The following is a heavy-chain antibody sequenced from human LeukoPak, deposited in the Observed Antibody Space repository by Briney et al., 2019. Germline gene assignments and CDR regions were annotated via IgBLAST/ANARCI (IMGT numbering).Heavy chain of an antibody. CDR2: IKQDGSEK. Sequence: GGSLRLSCAASGFTFSSYWMSWVRQAPGKGLEWVANIKQDGSEKYYVDSVRGRFTISRDNAKNSLYLQMNSLRAEDTAVYYCAKVVGYCSTTSCYTDYWGQGTLVTVSS. CDR3: AKVVGYCSTTSCYTDY. V-gene: IGHV3-7*01. J-gene: IGHJ4*02. CDR1: GFTFSSYW. D-gene: IGHD2-2*02.